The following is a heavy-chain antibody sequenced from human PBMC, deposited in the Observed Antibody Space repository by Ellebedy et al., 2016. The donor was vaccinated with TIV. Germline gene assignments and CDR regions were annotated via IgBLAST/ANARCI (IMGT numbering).Heavy chain of an antibody. V-gene: IGHV3-48*01. CDR3: ARDFRQWLAQGDALDV. J-gene: IGHJ6*02. CDR2: ISRGSSSI. Sequence: PGGSLRLSCAASGFTFSLYSMNWVRQAPGTGLEWISYISRGSSSIYYADSVKGRFTIPRHNDKNLLYLQMSSLRVEDTAVYYGARDFRQWLAQGDALDVWGQGTTVTVSS. D-gene: IGHD6-19*01. CDR1: GFTFSLYS.